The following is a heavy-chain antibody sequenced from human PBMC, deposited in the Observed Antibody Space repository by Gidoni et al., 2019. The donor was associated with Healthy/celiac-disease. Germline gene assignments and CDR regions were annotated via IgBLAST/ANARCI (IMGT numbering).Heavy chain of an antibody. V-gene: IGHV2-5*02. CDR1: GFSLSTSGVG. CDR3: AHSSAWYSSSWYPSEYFQH. Sequence: QITLKESGPTLVKPTQTLTLTCTFSGFSLSTSGVGGGWIRQPPGKALEWLALIYWDDDKRYSPSLKSRLTITKDTSKNQVVLTMTNMDPVDTATYYCAHSSAWYSSSWYPSEYFQHWGQGTLVTVSS. CDR2: IYWDDDK. D-gene: IGHD6-13*01. J-gene: IGHJ1*01.